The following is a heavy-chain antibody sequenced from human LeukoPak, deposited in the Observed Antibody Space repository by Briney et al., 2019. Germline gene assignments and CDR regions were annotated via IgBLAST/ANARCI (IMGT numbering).Heavy chain of an antibody. CDR3: ARDRYSSSGPFDY. V-gene: IGHV3-33*01. CDR2: IWYDGSNK. D-gene: IGHD6-6*01. CDR1: GFTFSSYG. J-gene: IGHJ4*02. Sequence: GGSLRLSCAASGFTFSSYGTHWVRQAPGKGLEWVAVIWYDGSNKYYADSVKGRFTISRDNSKNTLYLQMNSLRAEDTAVYYCARDRYSSSGPFDYWGQGTLVTVSS.